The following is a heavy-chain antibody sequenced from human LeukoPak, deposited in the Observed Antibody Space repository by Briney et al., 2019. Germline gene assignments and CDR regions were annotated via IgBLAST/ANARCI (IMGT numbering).Heavy chain of an antibody. CDR1: GFAFGDYA. V-gene: IGHV3-49*04. J-gene: IGHJ4*02. D-gene: IGHD3-22*01. Sequence: GGSLRLSCTASGFAFGDYAMSWVRQAPGKGLEWVGFIRSKAYGGTTEYAASVKGRFTISRDDSKSIAYLQMNSLKTEDTAVYYCTRDSPYYYDSSGLATSVWGQGTLVTVSS. CDR2: IRSKAYGGTT. CDR3: TRDSPYYYDSSGLATSV.